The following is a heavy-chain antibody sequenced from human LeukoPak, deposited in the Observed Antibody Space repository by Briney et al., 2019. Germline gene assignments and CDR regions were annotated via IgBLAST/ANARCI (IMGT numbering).Heavy chain of an antibody. J-gene: IGHJ4*02. CDR2: ISYDGSNK. V-gene: IGHV3-30*18. CDR3: AKSLIYGDSPVFDY. CDR1: GFTFSNYG. Sequence: PGGSLRLSCAASGFTFSNYGMHWVRQAPGKRLEWVAVISYDGSNKYYADSVKGRFTISRDNSKNTLYLQMNSLRAEDAAVYYCAKSLIYGDSPVFDYWGQGTLVTVSS. D-gene: IGHD4-17*01.